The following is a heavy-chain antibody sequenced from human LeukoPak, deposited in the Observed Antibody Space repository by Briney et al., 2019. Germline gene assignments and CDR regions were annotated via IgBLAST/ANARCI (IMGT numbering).Heavy chain of an antibody. CDR1: GYSINSGYY. Sequence: SETLSLTCTVSGYSINSGYYWGWIRQPPGKGLEWIAIIYHSGSTYYNPSLKSRVTISLDKSKNQVSLKLNSVTAADTAVYYCARALGAFDIWGQGTMVTVSS. V-gene: IGHV4-38-2*02. CDR2: IYHSGST. CDR3: ARALGAFDI. J-gene: IGHJ3*02.